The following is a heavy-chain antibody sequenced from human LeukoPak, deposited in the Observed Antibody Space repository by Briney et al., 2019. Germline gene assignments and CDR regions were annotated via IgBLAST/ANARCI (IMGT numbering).Heavy chain of an antibody. CDR1: GYTFTSYG. Sequence: ASVKVSCKASGYTFTSYGISWVRQAPGQGLEWMGWISAYNGSTNYAQKLQGRVTMTTDTSTSTAYMELRSLRSDDTAVYYCARDLLWFGELLRCPFDYWGQGTLVTVSS. D-gene: IGHD3-10*01. CDR2: ISAYNGST. V-gene: IGHV1-18*01. J-gene: IGHJ4*02. CDR3: ARDLLWFGELLRCPFDY.